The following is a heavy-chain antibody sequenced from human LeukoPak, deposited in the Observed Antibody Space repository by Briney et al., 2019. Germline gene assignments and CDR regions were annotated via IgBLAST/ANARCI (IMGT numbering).Heavy chain of an antibody. CDR2: ISHSGIT. J-gene: IGHJ3*02. CDR1: GESFSGYY. Sequence: SETLSLTCGVQGESFSGYYWSWIRQPPGKGLEWIGEISHSGITNYSPSLQGRVTISVDTSKNQFSLKLTSVTAADTAVYYCARVSNGAFDIWGQGTMVTVSS. D-gene: IGHD2-8*01. CDR3: ARVSNGAFDI. V-gene: IGHV4-34*01.